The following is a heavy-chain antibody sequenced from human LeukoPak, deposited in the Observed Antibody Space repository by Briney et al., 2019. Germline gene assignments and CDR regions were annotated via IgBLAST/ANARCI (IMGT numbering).Heavy chain of an antibody. Sequence: GGSLRLSCAASGFTFNSFFLNWVRLTPGREMEWVACISQDGSETFYMDSVRGRFTISRDNTKNSLYLQMDSLRAEETAVYFCVRDLGHSRHYFEYWGQGALVTVSS. CDR1: GFTFNSFF. J-gene: IGHJ4*02. V-gene: IGHV3-7*01. CDR2: ISQDGSET. CDR3: VRDLGHSRHYFEY. D-gene: IGHD7-27*01.